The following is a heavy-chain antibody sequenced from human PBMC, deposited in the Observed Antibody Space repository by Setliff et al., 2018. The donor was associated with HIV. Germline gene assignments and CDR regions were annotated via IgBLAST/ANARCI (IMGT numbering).Heavy chain of an antibody. CDR3: AGSRGYFVKAD. D-gene: IGHD3-22*01. V-gene: IGHV3-48*01. J-gene: IGHJ4*02. CDR2: ISSSGVM. CDR1: GFTFNSYW. Sequence: GESLKISCAASGFTFNSYWMNWVRQAPGKGLEWISYISSSGVMYYADSVRGRFTISRDNGKNSLYLQMNSLRGEDTAVYYCAGSRGYFVKADWGQGTLVTVSS.